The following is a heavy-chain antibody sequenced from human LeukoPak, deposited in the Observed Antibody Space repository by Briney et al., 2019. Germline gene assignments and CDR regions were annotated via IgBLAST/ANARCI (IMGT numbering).Heavy chain of an antibody. D-gene: IGHD6-19*01. J-gene: IGHJ3*02. Sequence: SETLSLTCTVSGVSISSYYWSWIRQPPGKGLEWIGYIYYSGSTNYNPSLKSRVTISVDTSKNQFSLKLSSVTAADTAVYYCARVSEAVAGHDAFDIWGQGTMVTVSS. V-gene: IGHV4-59*08. CDR1: GVSISSYY. CDR2: IYYSGST. CDR3: ARVSEAVAGHDAFDI.